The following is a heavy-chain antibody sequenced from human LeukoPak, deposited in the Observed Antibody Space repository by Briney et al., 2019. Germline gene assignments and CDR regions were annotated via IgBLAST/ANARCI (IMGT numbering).Heavy chain of an antibody. CDR2: INAGNGST. Sequence: ASVKVSCKASGYTFTSYAMHWVRQAPGQRLEWMGWINAGNGSTKYSQKFQGRVTITRDTSASTAYMELSSLRSEDTAVYYCARGSSQLWPLDYWGQGTLVTVSS. D-gene: IGHD5-18*01. CDR3: ARGSSQLWPLDY. CDR1: GYTFTSYA. J-gene: IGHJ4*02. V-gene: IGHV1-3*01.